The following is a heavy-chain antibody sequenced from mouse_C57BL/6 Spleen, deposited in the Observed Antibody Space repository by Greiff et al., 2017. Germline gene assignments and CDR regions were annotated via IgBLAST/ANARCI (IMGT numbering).Heavy chain of an antibody. J-gene: IGHJ1*03. D-gene: IGHD1-1*01. V-gene: IGHV1-9*01. CDR2: ILPGSGST. Sequence: QVQLQQSGAELMKPGASVKLSCKATGYTFTGYWIEWVKQRPGHGLEWIGEILPGSGSTNYNEKFKGKATFTADTSSNTVYMQLSSLTTGDSAIYYCARRGYYGSSSYWYFDVWGTGTAVTVSS. CDR1: GYTFTGYW. CDR3: ARRGYYGSSSYWYFDV.